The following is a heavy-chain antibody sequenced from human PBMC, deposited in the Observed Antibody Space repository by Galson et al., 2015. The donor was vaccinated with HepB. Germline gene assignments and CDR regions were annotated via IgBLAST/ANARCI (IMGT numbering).Heavy chain of an antibody. CDR1: GFTFSSYG. CDR3: ARDEYDYYDSSGYAFDI. D-gene: IGHD3-22*01. J-gene: IGHJ3*02. CDR2: IWYDGSNK. Sequence: SLRLSCAASGFTFSSYGMHWVRQAPGKGLEWVAVIWYDGSNKYYADSVKGRFTISRDNSKNTLYLQMNSLRAEDTAVYYCARDEYDYYDSSGYAFDIWGQGTMVTVSS. V-gene: IGHV3-33*01.